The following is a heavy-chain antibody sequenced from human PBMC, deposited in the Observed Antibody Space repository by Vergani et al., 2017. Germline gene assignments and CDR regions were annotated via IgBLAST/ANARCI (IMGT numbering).Heavy chain of an antibody. D-gene: IGHD4-17*01. Sequence: EVQLVESGGGLVKPGGSLRLSCAASEFTFSTCSMNWVRQAPGKGLEWVSSISSSSSYIYYADSVKGRFTISRDNAKNSLYLQMNSLRAEDTAVYYCARSTVTTYYYSGMDVWGQGTTVTVSS. CDR3: ARSTVTTYYYSGMDV. J-gene: IGHJ6*02. V-gene: IGHV3-21*01. CDR2: ISSSSSYI. CDR1: EFTFSTCS.